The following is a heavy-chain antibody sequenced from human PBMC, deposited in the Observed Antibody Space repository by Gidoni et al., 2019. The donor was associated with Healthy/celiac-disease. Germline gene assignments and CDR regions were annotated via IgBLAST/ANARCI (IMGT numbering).Heavy chain of an antibody. V-gene: IGHV3-21*01. D-gene: IGHD2-2*01. CDR2: ISSSSSYI. J-gene: IGHJ3*02. Sequence: EVQLVESGGGLVKPGGSLRLSCAASGFTFSSYSMNWIRQAPGKGLEWVSSISSSSSYIYYADSVKGRFTISRDNAKNSLYLQMNSLRAEDTAVYYCARDIVVVPAAKAIPPLDAFDIWGQGTMVTVSS. CDR3: ARDIVVVPAAKAIPPLDAFDI. CDR1: GFTFSSYS.